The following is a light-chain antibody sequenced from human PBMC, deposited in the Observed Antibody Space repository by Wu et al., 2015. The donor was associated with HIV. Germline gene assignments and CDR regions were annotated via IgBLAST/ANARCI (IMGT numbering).Light chain of an antibody. V-gene: IGKV1-39*01. CDR1: QSLAGSY. CDR3: QHSDSNFA. CDR2: AIA. Sequence: DIQMTQSPSSLSASLGDRVTITCRASQSLAGSYLNWYQQKPGQAPKLLIYAIASLQSGVPSRFSGSGYGTDFTLTISSLQHEDFATYYCQHSDSNFALGGGTKVEMK. J-gene: IGKJ4*01.